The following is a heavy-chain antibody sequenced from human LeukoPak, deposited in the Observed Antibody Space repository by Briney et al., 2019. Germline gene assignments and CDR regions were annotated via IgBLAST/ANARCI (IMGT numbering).Heavy chain of an antibody. V-gene: IGHV3-23*01. J-gene: IGHJ4*02. Sequence: QPGGSLRLSCAASGFTFSSYAMSWVRQAPGKGLEWVSGISGSGGSTYYADSVKGRFTISRDNSKNTLYLQMNSLRTEDTAVYYCAKETLRYSDLSSLYFDYWGQGTLVTVSS. CDR1: GFTFSSYA. D-gene: IGHD3-9*01. CDR2: ISGSGGST. CDR3: AKETLRYSDLSSLYFDY.